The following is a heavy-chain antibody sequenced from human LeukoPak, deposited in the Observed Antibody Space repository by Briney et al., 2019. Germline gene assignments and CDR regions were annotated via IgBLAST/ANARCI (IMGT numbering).Heavy chain of an antibody. CDR1: NGSISSFY. D-gene: IGHD3-22*01. V-gene: IGHV4-59*01. CDR2: IYYTGTT. CDR3: ARVDDSSGYHHFDY. J-gene: IGHJ4*02. Sequence: PSGTLSLTCTVSNGSISSFYWTWIRQPPGKGLEWIGYIYYTGTTDNNPSLKSRVTISVDTSKNQFSLKLSSVTAADTAVYYCARVDDSSGYHHFDYWGQGTLVTDSA.